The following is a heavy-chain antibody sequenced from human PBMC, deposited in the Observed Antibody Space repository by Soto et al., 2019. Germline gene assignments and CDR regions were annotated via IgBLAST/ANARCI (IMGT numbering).Heavy chain of an antibody. CDR3: ARTLSGYTYGSRQFYFDS. Sequence: QVQLQESGPGLVKPSETLSLTCTVSGDPFTSYFWTWIRQPAGKGLERIGHMFPGGSTNHNPSLKSRVTLSVDTSKNQFSLNLTSVTAADTAVYYCARTLSGYTYGSRQFYFDSWGQRILVTVSS. V-gene: IGHV4-4*07. D-gene: IGHD5-18*01. CDR1: GDPFTSYF. J-gene: IGHJ4*02. CDR2: MFPGGST.